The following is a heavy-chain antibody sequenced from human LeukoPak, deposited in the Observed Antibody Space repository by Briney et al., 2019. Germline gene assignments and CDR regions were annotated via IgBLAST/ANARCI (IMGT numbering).Heavy chain of an antibody. Sequence: GGSLRLSCVASGFTFSSYWMSWDRQAPGKGLEWVSAISGTSDNTYYADSVRGRFTISRDNSKNTLYLQMNSLRAEDTAVYYCAKGSSSWYDYYYYMDVWGKGTTVTVSS. CDR1: GFTFSSYW. CDR3: AKGSSSWYDYYYYMDV. J-gene: IGHJ6*03. D-gene: IGHD6-13*01. V-gene: IGHV3-23*01. CDR2: ISGTSDNT.